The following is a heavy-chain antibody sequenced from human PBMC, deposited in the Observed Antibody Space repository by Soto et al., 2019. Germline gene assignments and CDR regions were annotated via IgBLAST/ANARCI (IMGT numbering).Heavy chain of an antibody. CDR1: GFTFSSYA. J-gene: IGHJ4*02. Sequence: QVQLVESGGGVVQPGRSLRLSCAASGFTFSSYAMHWVRQAPGKGLEWVAVISYDGSNKYYADSVKGRFTISRDNSKNTLYLKMSTLRAEDTAVYYGARVDLRSDFDYWGRGTLVTVSS. CDR2: ISYDGSNK. CDR3: ARVDLRSDFDY. V-gene: IGHV3-30-3*01.